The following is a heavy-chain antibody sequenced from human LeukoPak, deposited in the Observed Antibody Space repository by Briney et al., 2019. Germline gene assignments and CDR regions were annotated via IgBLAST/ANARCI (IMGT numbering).Heavy chain of an antibody. CDR1: GYTFMSYG. Sequence: ASVKVSCKASGYTFMSYGISWVRQAPGQGLEWMGWISGDNGTTNYAQKLHGRVAMTTDTSTSTAYMELRSLRSDDTAVYYCARDLRSYDILTGSDYWGQGTLVTVSS. V-gene: IGHV1-18*01. J-gene: IGHJ4*02. CDR3: ARDLRSYDILTGSDY. CDR2: ISGDNGTT. D-gene: IGHD3-9*01.